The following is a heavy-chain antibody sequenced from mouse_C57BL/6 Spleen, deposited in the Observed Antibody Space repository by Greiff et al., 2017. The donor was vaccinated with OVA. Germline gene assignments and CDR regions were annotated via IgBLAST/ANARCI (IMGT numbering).Heavy chain of an antibody. CDR3: ARAPLDGYYDYFDY. Sequence: QVQLQQPGAELVKPGASVKMSCKASGYTFTSYWITWVKQRPGQGLKWIGDIYPGSGSTNYNEKFKSKATLTVDTSSSTAYMQLSSLTSEDSAVYYCARAPLDGYYDYFDYWGQGTTLTVSS. V-gene: IGHV1-55*01. CDR1: GYTFTSYW. J-gene: IGHJ2*01. D-gene: IGHD2-3*01. CDR2: IYPGSGST.